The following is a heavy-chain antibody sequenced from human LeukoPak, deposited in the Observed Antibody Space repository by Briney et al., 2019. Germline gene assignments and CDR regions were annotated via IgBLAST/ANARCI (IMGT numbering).Heavy chain of an antibody. CDR2: IYYSGST. V-gene: IGHV4-4*02. J-gene: IGHJ4*02. CDR3: ARLPRFYQLLSDTDY. Sequence: SETLSLTCAVSGGSISSSNWWSWVRQPPGKGLEWIGYIYYSGSTNYNPSLKSRVTISVDTSKNQFSLKLSSVTAADTAVYYCARLPRFYQLLSDTDYWGQGTLVTVSS. D-gene: IGHD2-2*01. CDR1: GGSISSSNW.